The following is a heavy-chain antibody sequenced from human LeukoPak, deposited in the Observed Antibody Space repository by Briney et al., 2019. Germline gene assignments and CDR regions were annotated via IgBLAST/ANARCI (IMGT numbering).Heavy chain of an antibody. CDR3: ARVQRNWFDP. J-gene: IGHJ5*02. Sequence: ASVKLSCTASGYTFTGYYMHWVRQAPGQGIEWMGWINPNSGGTNYAQKFQGRVTMTRDTSISRAYMELSRLRSDDTAVYDRARVQRNWFDPWGQGTLVTVSS. CDR2: INPNSGGT. V-gene: IGHV1-2*02. CDR1: GYTFTGYY.